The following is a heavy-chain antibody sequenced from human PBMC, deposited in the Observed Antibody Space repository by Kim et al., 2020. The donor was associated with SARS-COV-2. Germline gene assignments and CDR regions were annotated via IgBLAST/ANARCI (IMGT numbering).Heavy chain of an antibody. CDR3: ARHYYDNAGPD. Sequence: GGSLRLSCAASGFSFSNYAMIWVRQAPGKGLEWVSSISGRGGDTYYPDSVKGRFTISRDNSKNTLYLQMNSLRAEDTAIYYCARHYYDNAGPDWGQGIQVTVSS. CDR1: GFSFSNYA. CDR2: ISGRGGDT. J-gene: IGHJ4*02. V-gene: IGHV3-23*01. D-gene: IGHD3-22*01.